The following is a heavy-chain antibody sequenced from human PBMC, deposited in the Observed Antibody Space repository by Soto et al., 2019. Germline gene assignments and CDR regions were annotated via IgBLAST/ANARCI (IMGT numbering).Heavy chain of an antibody. CDR3: ARDRAVAGTGAFYI. CDR2: ISYDGSNK. J-gene: IGHJ3*02. V-gene: IGHV3-30-3*01. Sequence: QVQLVESGGGVVQPGRSLRLSCAASGFTFSSYAMHWVRQAPGKGLEWVAVISYDGSNKYYADSVKGRFTISRDNSKNTLYQQRNSLRAEDTAGYYCARDRAVAGTGAFYIWGQGPMDTFSS. CDR1: GFTFSSYA. D-gene: IGHD6-19*01.